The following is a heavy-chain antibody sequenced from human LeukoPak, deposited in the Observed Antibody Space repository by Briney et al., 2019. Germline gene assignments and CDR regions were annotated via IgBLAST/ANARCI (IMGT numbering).Heavy chain of an antibody. D-gene: IGHD3-10*01. CDR2: IYTSGST. CDR3: ATALLDYYGSGSYLD. J-gene: IGHJ4*02. CDR1: GGSISSGSYY. V-gene: IGHV4-61*02. Sequence: SETLSLTCTVSGGSISSGSYYWSWIRQPAGKGLEWIGRIYTSGSTNYNPSLKSRVTMSVDTSKNQFSLKLSSVTAADTAVYYCATALLDYYGSGSYLDWGQGTLVTVSS.